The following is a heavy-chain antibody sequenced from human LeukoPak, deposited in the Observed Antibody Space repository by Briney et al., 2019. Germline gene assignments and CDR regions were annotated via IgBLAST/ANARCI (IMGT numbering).Heavy chain of an antibody. D-gene: IGHD6-6*01. V-gene: IGHV1-69*02. J-gene: IGHJ4*02. CDR3: ARSTHSSSPFDY. CDR2: IIPILGIA. Sequence: SVKVSCKXSGGTFSSYTISWVRQAPGQGLEWMGRIIPILGIANYAQKFQGRVTITADKSTSTAYMELSSLRSEDTAVYYCARSTHSSSPFDYWGQGTLVTVSS. CDR1: GGTFSSYT.